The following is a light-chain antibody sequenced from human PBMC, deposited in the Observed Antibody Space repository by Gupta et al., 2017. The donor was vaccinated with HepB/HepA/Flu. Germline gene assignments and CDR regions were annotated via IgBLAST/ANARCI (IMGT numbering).Light chain of an antibody. CDR2: AAS. CDR1: QGISSY. Sequence: DLQLTQSPSFLSASVGDRVTITCRASQGISSYLAWYQQKPGKAPKLLIYAASTLQSGVPSRFSGSGSGTEFTLTSSRLQPEDFATYYLQQLNSYQTFGQGTKVEIK. J-gene: IGKJ1*01. V-gene: IGKV1-9*01. CDR3: QQLNSYQT.